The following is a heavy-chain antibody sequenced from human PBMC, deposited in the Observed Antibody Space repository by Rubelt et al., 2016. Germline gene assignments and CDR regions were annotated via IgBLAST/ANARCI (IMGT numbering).Heavy chain of an antibody. CDR2: INHSGST. V-gene: IGHV4-34*01. CDR1: GGSFSGYY. D-gene: IGHD6-6*01. CDR3: ARGRAQRRAAHAHGLFDY. J-gene: IGHJ4*02. Sequence: QVQLQQWGAGLLKPSETLSLTCAVYGGSFSGYYWSWIRQPPGKGLEWIGEINHSGSTNYNPSLKSRVTISVDPSKNQFSLKLSSVTAADTAVYYCARGRAQRRAAHAHGLFDYWGQGTLVTVSS.